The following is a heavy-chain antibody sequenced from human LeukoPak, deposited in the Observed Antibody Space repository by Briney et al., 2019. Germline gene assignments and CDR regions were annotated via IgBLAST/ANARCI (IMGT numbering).Heavy chain of an antibody. CDR3: AGGYCTNGVCSSDYFDY. CDR1: GGSISSGGYY. V-gene: IGHV4-31*03. CDR2: IYNSGST. Sequence: SETLSLTCTVSGGSISSGGYYWNWIRQHPGKGLEWIGYIYNSGSTYYNPSLKSRSTISVDTSKIQFSLKLSSVTAADTAVYYCAGGYCTNGVCSSDYFDYWGQGTLVTVSS. J-gene: IGHJ4*02. D-gene: IGHD2-8*01.